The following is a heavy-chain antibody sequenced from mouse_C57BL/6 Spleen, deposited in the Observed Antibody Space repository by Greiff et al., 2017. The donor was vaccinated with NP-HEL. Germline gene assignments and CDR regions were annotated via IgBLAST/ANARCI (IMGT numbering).Heavy chain of an antibody. Sequence: VQLQQSGAELVKPGASVKMSCKASGYTFTSYWITWVKQRPGQGLEWIGDIYPGSGSTNYNEKFKSKAKLTVDTSSSTAYMQLSSLTSEDSAVYYCASHYYYGSSYDWYFDVWGTGTTVTVSS. CDR1: GYTFTSYW. J-gene: IGHJ1*03. CDR2: IYPGSGST. D-gene: IGHD1-1*01. V-gene: IGHV1-55*01. CDR3: ASHYYYGSSYDWYFDV.